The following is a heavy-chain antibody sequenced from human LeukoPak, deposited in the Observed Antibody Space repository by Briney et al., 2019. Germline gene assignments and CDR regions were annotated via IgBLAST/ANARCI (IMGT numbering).Heavy chain of an antibody. Sequence: SETLSLTCTVSGGSISSYYWSWIRQPPGKGLEWIGYIYYSGSTNCNPSLKSRVTISVDTSKNQFSLKLSSVTAADTAVYYCARDGGNYYYYMDVWGKGTTVTVS. J-gene: IGHJ6*03. V-gene: IGHV4-59*01. CDR1: GGSISSYY. CDR3: ARDGGNYYYYMDV. D-gene: IGHD3-16*01. CDR2: IYYSGST.